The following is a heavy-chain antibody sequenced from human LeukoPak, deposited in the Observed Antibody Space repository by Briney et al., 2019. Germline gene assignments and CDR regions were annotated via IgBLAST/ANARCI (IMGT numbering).Heavy chain of an antibody. V-gene: IGHV3-49*03. CDR2: IRSKAYGGTT. Sequence: PGGSLRLSCTASGFTFGDYAMSWFRQAPGKGLEWVGFIRSKAYGGTTEYAASVKGRFTISRDDSKSIAYLQMNSLKTEDTAVYYCTRDSYYDSSGLAGYWGQGTLVTVSS. CDR3: TRDSYYDSSGLAGY. D-gene: IGHD3-22*01. J-gene: IGHJ4*02. CDR1: GFTFGDYA.